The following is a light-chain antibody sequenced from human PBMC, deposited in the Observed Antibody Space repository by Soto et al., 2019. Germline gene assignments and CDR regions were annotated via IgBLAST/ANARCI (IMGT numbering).Light chain of an antibody. V-gene: IGKV3-15*01. CDR2: AAS. CDR3: QQYGTSPRT. CDR1: QSVGSN. Sequence: VMTQSPATLAVSPGERATLSCRASQSVGSNLAWYQQKPGQAPRLLIYAASTRATGVPARFSGSGSGTEFTLTISSLQSEDFAVYYCQQYGTSPRTFGQGTRV. J-gene: IGKJ1*01.